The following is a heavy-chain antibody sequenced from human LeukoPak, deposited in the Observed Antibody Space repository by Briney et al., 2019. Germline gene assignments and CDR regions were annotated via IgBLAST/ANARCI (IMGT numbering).Heavy chain of an antibody. CDR3: ARPGGIAVAGTGFHY. Sequence: SVKLSCKASGCTFSSYAISWVRQAPGQGLEWMGGIIPIFGTANYAQKFQGRVTITADESTSTAYMELSSLRSEDTAVYYCARPGGIAVAGTGFHYWGQGTLVTVSS. D-gene: IGHD6-19*01. CDR2: IIPIFGTA. V-gene: IGHV1-69*13. J-gene: IGHJ4*02. CDR1: GCTFSSYA.